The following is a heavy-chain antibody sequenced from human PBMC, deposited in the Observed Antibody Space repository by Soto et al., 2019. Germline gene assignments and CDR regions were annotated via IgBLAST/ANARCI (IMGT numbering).Heavy chain of an antibody. Sequence: SETLSLTCTVSGGSISSYYWSWIRQPPGKGLEWIGYIYYSGSTNYNPSLKSRVTISVDTSKNQFSLKLSSVTAADTAVYYCARDLSWGLSYFDYWGQGTLVTVSS. CDR1: GGSISSYY. J-gene: IGHJ4*02. CDR2: IYYSGST. V-gene: IGHV4-59*01. CDR3: ARDLSWGLSYFDY. D-gene: IGHD6-13*01.